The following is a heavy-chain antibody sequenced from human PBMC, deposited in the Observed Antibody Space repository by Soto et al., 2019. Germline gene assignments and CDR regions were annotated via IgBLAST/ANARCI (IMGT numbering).Heavy chain of an antibody. J-gene: IGHJ4*02. CDR1: GGSISSYY. V-gene: IGHV4-59*08. CDR3: ARLWGWVGDY. CDR2: IYYSGST. Sequence: QVQLQESGPGLVKPSETLSLTCTVSGGSISSYYWSWIRQPPGKGLEWIGYIYYSGSTNYNPSLKSRVTISVDPSKNQSSLKRSSVTDADTAVYYCARLWGWVGDYWGQGNLVTVSS. D-gene: IGHD3-16*01.